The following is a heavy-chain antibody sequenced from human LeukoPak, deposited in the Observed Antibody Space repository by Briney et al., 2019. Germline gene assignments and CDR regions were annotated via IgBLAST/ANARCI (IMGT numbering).Heavy chain of an antibody. D-gene: IGHD2-8*02. V-gene: IGHV1-8*01. CDR1: GHSFTSYD. CDR3: AGARRSGPAPLAY. CDR2: MNSNRGNT. J-gene: IGHJ4*02. Sequence: GAAVKVACKTSGHSFTSYDINWVRQATGQGLEWMGWMNSNRGNTDNAQKFQGRVTITRNTTISTVYIELSSLRSEDAAVYCCAGARRSGPAPLAYWGLGTLVTVSS.